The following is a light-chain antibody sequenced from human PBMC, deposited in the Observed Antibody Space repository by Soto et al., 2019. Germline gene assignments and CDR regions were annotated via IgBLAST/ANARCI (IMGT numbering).Light chain of an antibody. CDR2: EVS. V-gene: IGLV2-14*01. Sequence: QSALTQPASVSGSPGQSITISCSGTSSDVGDCECVSWYQHHPGKAPKLMIYEVSNRPSGVSNRFSGSKSANTASLTISGLQTEDEADYYCSSYTITSTWVFGGGTKLTVL. J-gene: IGLJ3*02. CDR1: SSDVGDCEC. CDR3: SSYTITSTWV.